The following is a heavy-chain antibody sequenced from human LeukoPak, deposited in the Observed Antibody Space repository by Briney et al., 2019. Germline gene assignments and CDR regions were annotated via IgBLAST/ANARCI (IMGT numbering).Heavy chain of an antibody. CDR1: GFTFSSYG. J-gene: IGHJ3*02. D-gene: IGHD1-26*01. CDR2: IRYDGTNK. Sequence: GGSLRLSCAASGFTFSSYGMHWVRQAPGKGLEWVTYIRYDGTNKYYADSVKGRFTISRDNSKNTLYLQMNSLRAEDTAVYYCAKGGSYYLLHAFDIWGQGTMVTVSS. CDR3: AKGGSYYLLHAFDI. V-gene: IGHV3-30*02.